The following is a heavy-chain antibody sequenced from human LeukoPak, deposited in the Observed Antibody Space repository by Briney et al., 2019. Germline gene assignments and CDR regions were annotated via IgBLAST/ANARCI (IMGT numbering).Heavy chain of an antibody. CDR2: INHRGST. D-gene: IGHD4-17*01. CDR1: GGSFSGYY. CDR3: ARFMGYGDYPNNWFDP. Sequence: SETLSLTCAVYGGSFSGYYWSWIRQPPGKGLEWIGEINHRGSTNYNPSLKSRVTISVDTSKNQFPLKLSSVTAADTAVYYCARFMGYGDYPNNWFDPWGQGTLVTVSS. J-gene: IGHJ5*02. V-gene: IGHV4-34*01.